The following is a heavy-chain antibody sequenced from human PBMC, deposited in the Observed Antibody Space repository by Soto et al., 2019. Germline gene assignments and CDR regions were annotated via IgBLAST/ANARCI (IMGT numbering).Heavy chain of an antibody. D-gene: IGHD6-19*01. CDR3: AQNGQWLATPPVA. Sequence: PGGSLRLSCSASGFSFKNYVMSWVRQTPGTGLEWVSVITDSGYTSKSADSVEGRFTISRDNAKNTLYLQMTDLRADDTAVYYCAQNGQWLATPPVAWGQGTRVTVSS. J-gene: IGHJ4*02. CDR1: GFSFKNYV. V-gene: IGHV3-23*01. CDR2: ITDSGYTS.